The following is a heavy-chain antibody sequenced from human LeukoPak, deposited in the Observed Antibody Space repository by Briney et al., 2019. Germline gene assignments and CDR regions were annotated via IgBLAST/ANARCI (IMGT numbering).Heavy chain of an antibody. CDR3: AREEQFSTSLDY. J-gene: IGHJ4*02. CDR2: IIPIFGTA. D-gene: IGHD2/OR15-2a*01. Sequence: SVTVSCKASGGTFSSYAISWVRQAPGQGLEWMGGIIPIFGTANYAQKFQGRVTITADESTSTAYMELSSLRSEDTAVYYCAREEQFSTSLDYWAREPWSPSPQ. CDR1: GGTFSSYA. V-gene: IGHV1-69*13.